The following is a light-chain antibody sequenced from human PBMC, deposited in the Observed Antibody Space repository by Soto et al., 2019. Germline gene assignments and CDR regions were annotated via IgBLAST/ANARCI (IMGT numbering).Light chain of an antibody. J-gene: IGLJ3*02. V-gene: IGLV2-8*01. CDR2: EVS. CDR1: SSDVGAYKY. CDR3: TSYVGSDTWV. Sequence: QSALTQPPSASGYPGQSVTISCTGTSSDVGAYKYVSWYQQYPGKAPKLMIYEVSKRPSGVPARFSGSKSGNTASLTVSGLQSEDEADYYCTSYVGSDTWVFGGGTKVTVL.